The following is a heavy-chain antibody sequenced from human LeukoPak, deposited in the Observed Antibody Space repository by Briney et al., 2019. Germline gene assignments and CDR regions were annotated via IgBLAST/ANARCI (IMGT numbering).Heavy chain of an antibody. Sequence: ASVKVSCKASGYTVTSYAMHWVRQAPGQRLEWMGWISDYNGNTNYAQKLQGRVTMTTDTSTSTAYMELRSLRSDDTAVYYCARGSVKYDYGSGSYYPFDYWGQGTLVIVSS. CDR3: ARGSVKYDYGSGSYYPFDY. J-gene: IGHJ4*02. CDR2: ISDYNGNT. D-gene: IGHD3-10*01. CDR1: GYTVTSYA. V-gene: IGHV1-18*01.